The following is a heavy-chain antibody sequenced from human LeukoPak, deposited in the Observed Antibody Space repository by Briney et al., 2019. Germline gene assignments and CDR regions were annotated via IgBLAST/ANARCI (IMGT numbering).Heavy chain of an antibody. V-gene: IGHV3-21*01. D-gene: IGHD2-15*01. CDR1: GFTFSSYS. CDR3: GSGAIAGAFDI. Sequence: GGSLRLSCAASGFTFSSYSMNWVRQAPGKGLEWVSSISSSSSYIYYADSVKGLFTISRDNAKNSLYLQMNSLSAEDTAVYYCGSGAIAGAFDIWGQGTMVTVSS. J-gene: IGHJ3*02. CDR2: ISSSSSYI.